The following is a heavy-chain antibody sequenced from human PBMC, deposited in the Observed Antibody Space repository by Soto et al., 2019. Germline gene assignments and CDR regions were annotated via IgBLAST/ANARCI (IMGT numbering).Heavy chain of an antibody. CDR3: TRDGDGRMTTSPYYYYGMDV. CDR2: VYYSGGA. D-gene: IGHD2-21*02. V-gene: IGHV4-59*01. Sequence: SETLSLTCAVYGGSFSGYYWSWIRQPPGKGLEWIGNVYYSGGAKYNPSVKRRVSISVDTSKNQFSLNLSSVTAADTAVYYCTRDGDGRMTTSPYYYYGMDVWGPGITVTVSS. J-gene: IGHJ6*02. CDR1: GGSFSGYY.